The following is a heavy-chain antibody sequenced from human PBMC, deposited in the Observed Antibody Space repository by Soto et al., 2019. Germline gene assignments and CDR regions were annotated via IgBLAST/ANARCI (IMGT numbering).Heavy chain of an antibody. CDR2: INQDGSER. V-gene: IGHV3-7*01. CDR1: GFTFSTYW. CDR3: VCGRNFFVY. Sequence: EVQLVESGGGLVQPGGSLRLPCAASGFTFSTYWMTWVRQPPGKGLEWVASINQDGSERYYVDSVRGRFTISRDNAQNSLYLQMNSLRAEDTAVYYSVCGRNFFVYCGQGTLVTVSP. D-gene: IGHD1-26*01. J-gene: IGHJ4*02.